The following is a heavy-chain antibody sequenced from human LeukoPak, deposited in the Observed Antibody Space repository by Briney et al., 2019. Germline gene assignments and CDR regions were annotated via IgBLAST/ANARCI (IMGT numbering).Heavy chain of an antibody. J-gene: IGHJ4*02. V-gene: IGHV3-30*02. Sequence: GGSLRLSCAASGFTFSSFGLHWVRQAPGKGLEWVALIRSDGSSKNYADSVKGRFTISRDTSKNTVHLQMNNLRAETTAVYYCAKWSGDYPSYYLDYWGQGTLVTVSS. CDR2: IRSDGSSK. D-gene: IGHD4-17*01. CDR3: AKWSGDYPSYYLDY. CDR1: GFTFSSFG.